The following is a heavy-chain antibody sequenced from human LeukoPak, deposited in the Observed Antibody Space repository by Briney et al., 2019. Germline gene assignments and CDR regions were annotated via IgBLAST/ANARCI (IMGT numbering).Heavy chain of an antibody. CDR1: GGSISSHY. CDR3: ANHRIVTMVRGVIRRDFDY. V-gene: IGHV4-59*11. Sequence: SETLSLTCTVSGGSISSHYWSWIRQPPGKGLEWIGYIYYSGSTNYNPSLKSRVTISVDTSKNQFSLKLSSVTAADTAVYYCANHRIVTMVRGVIRRDFDYWGQGTLVTVSS. CDR2: IYYSGST. D-gene: IGHD3-10*01. J-gene: IGHJ4*02.